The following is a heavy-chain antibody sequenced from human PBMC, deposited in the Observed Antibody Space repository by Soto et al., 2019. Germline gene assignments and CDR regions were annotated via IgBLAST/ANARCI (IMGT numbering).Heavy chain of an antibody. CDR3: AGHLYSGESSGYYGY. Sequence: PSETLSLTCTVSDGSISRSTFYWGWIRQPPGKGLEWIGSVHYTGSTYYNPSLKSRVTMSVDSSKNHLSLKVSSVTAADTAVYYFAGHLYSGESSGYYGYWGQGALVTVSS. CDR1: DGSISRSTFY. V-gene: IGHV4-39*01. J-gene: IGHJ4*02. D-gene: IGHD3-22*01. CDR2: VHYTGST.